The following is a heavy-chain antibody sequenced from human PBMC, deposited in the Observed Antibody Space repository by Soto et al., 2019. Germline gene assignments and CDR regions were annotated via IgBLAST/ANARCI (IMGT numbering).Heavy chain of an antibody. Sequence: SVKVSCKASGGTFSSYAISWVRQAPGQGLEWMGGIIPIFGTANYAQKFQGRVTITADKSTSTAYMELSSLRSEDTAVYYCAKSRGTYGYDLDFWGQGTLVTVSS. D-gene: IGHD5-12*01. V-gene: IGHV1-69*06. CDR2: IIPIFGTA. CDR1: GGTFSSYA. J-gene: IGHJ4*02. CDR3: AKSRGTYGYDLDF.